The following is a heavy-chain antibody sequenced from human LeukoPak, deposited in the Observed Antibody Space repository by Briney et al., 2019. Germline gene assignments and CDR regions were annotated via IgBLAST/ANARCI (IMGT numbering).Heavy chain of an antibody. Sequence: ASVKVSCKASGYTFTGYYMHWVRQAPGQGLEWMGRINPNSGGTNYAQKFQGRVTMTKDTSISTAYMEQSRLRSDDTAVYYCARDDLGSGYLMWGQGTLVTVSS. CDR1: GYTFTGYY. CDR2: INPNSGGT. D-gene: IGHD3-22*01. V-gene: IGHV1-2*06. J-gene: IGHJ4*02. CDR3: ARDDLGSGYLM.